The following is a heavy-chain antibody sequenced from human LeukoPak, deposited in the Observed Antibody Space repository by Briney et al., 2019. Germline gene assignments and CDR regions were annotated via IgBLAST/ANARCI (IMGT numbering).Heavy chain of an antibody. CDR3: ARSHKLSYYGSAGY. CDR2: ISAYNGNT. CDR1: GYTFTSYG. J-gene: IGHJ4*02. D-gene: IGHD3-10*01. Sequence: GASVKVSCKASGYTFTSYGISWVRQAPGQGLEWMGWISAYNGNTNYAQKLQGRVTMTTDTSTSTAYMELRSLRSDDTAVYCCARSHKLSYYGSAGYWGQGTLVTVSS. V-gene: IGHV1-18*01.